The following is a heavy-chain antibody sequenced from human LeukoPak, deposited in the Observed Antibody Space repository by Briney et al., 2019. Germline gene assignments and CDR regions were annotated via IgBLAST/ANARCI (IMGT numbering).Heavy chain of an antibody. CDR3: ARHLRYDYGDLDV. Sequence: ASVKVSCKASGYPFSSYDINWVRQAAGQGLEWMGWMNPNSGNTGYAQKFQGRLTITVNMAISTVYMDLSSLTFEDSAVYYCARHLRYDYGDLDVWGKGTTVTVSS. V-gene: IGHV1-8*02. D-gene: IGHD4-17*01. CDR1: GYPFSSYD. CDR2: MNPNSGNT. J-gene: IGHJ6*04.